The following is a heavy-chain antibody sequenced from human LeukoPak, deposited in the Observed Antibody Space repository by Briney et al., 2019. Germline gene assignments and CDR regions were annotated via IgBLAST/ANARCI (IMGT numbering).Heavy chain of an antibody. Sequence: GGSLRLSCAASGFTFSSYEMNWVRQAPGKGLEWVSYISSSGSTIYYADSVKGRFTISRDNAKNSLYLQMNSLRAEDTAVYYCARAPPRFDSSGYYPDYWGQGTPVTVSS. CDR1: GFTFSSYE. CDR3: ARAPPRFDSSGYYPDY. V-gene: IGHV3-48*03. J-gene: IGHJ4*02. D-gene: IGHD3-22*01. CDR2: ISSSGSTI.